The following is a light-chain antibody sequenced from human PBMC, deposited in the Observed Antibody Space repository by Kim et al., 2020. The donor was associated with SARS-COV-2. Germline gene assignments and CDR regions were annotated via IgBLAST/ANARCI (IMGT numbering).Light chain of an antibody. J-gene: IGKJ4*01. Sequence: EIVMTQSPATLSVSPGERATLSCRASQSVRNKLAWYQQKPGQAPRLLIFGASTRATGIPARFSGSGSGTEFTLTISSLQSEDVAIYYCQHYTDWPLTFGGGTKLEIK. CDR1: QSVRNK. CDR3: QHYTDWPLT. V-gene: IGKV3-15*01. CDR2: GAS.